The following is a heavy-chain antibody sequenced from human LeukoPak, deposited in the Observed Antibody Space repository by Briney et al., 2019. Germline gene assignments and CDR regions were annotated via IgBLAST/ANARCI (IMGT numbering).Heavy chain of an antibody. D-gene: IGHD4-23*01. CDR1: GFTFSNYW. J-gene: IGHJ3*02. V-gene: IGHV3-7*01. CDR2: IKQDGSEE. CDR3: ARDRTVVTPHDAFDI. Sequence: PGGSLRLSCAASGFTFSNYWMSWARQAPGKGLEWVANIKQDGSEEYYVDSVKGRFTISRDNAKNSLYLQMNSLKAEDTAVYYCARDRTVVTPHDAFDIWGQGTMVTVSS.